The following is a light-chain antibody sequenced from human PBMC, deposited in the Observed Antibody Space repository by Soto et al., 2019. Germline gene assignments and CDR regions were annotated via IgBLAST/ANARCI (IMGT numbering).Light chain of an antibody. J-gene: IGKJ1*01. Sequence: EIVLTQSPATLSLSPGERATLSCRASQSVSTSLAWYQQKPGQAPRLLIYDASNRATGIPARFSGSGSGTDFRLTVSSQEPEDFALYYCQQRSNWPWTFGQGTKVEIK. CDR1: QSVSTS. CDR3: QQRSNWPWT. V-gene: IGKV3-11*01. CDR2: DAS.